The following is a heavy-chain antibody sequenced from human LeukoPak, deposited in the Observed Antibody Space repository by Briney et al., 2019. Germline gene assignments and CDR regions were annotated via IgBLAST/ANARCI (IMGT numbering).Heavy chain of an antibody. Sequence: ASVKVSCKASGYTFTSYAMHWVRQAPGQRLEWMGWINAGNGNTKYSQKSQGGVTITRDTSASTAYMELSSLRSEDTAVYYCARGRSWDDAFNIWGQGTMVTVSS. CDR1: GYTFTSYA. CDR3: ARGRSWDDAFNI. J-gene: IGHJ3*02. CDR2: INAGNGNT. V-gene: IGHV1-3*01. D-gene: IGHD6-13*01.